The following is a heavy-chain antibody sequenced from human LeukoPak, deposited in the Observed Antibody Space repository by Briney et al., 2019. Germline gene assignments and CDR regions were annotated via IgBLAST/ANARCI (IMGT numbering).Heavy chain of an antibody. CDR3: AKEGIEVAAFDY. CDR2: ISWDGGTT. V-gene: IGHV3-43*01. CDR1: GFTFDDYT. J-gene: IGHJ4*02. Sequence: GGSLRLSCAASGFTFDDYTIHWVRQAPGKGLEWVSLISWDGGTTYYADSVKGRFTISRDNSKNSLYLQMNSLRTEDTALYYCAKEGIEVAAFDYWGQGTLVTVSS. D-gene: IGHD6-19*01.